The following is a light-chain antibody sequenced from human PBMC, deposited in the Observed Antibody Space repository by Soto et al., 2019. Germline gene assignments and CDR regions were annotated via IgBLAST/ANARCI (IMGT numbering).Light chain of an antibody. CDR2: DVS. Sequence: EIVMTQSPATLSVSPGGRATLSCGASENFSNKLAWYQQKPGRAPRLLIYDVSTRATGVPARFSGSGSGTEFTLTITSLQPDDFATYYCQQYTGYSRTFGQGTKVDIK. CDR1: ENFSNK. CDR3: QQYTGYSRT. V-gene: IGKV3D-15*01. J-gene: IGKJ1*01.